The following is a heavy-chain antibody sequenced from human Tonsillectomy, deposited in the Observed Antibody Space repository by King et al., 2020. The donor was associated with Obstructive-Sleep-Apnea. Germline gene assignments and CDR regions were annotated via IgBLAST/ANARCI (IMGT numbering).Heavy chain of an antibody. Sequence: QLVQSGAEVKEPGASVKVSCKASGYTFTRYNINWVRQATGQGLELMGWMNPNSGNTDYVQKFQGRLTMTRDTATSTASMELSSLTSEDTAVYFCARDRTTYTSGWYGGLGYWGQGTLVTVSS. J-gene: IGHJ4*02. D-gene: IGHD6-19*01. CDR1: GYTFTRYN. CDR3: ARDRTTYTSGWYGGLGY. V-gene: IGHV1-8*01. CDR2: MNPNSGNT.